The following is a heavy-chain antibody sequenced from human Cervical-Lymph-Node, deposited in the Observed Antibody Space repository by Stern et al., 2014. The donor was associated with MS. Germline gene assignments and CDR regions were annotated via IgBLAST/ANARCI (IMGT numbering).Heavy chain of an antibody. V-gene: IGHV1-69*06. Sequence: QVQLVQSGADVKKPGSAVRVSCKASGGVSWLRQAPGQGLEYMGGIIRPVGTAHYAQRFQGRLTIPADTSRNTTYMELRSLRSDDTAVYYCARGTGDNWFDPWGQGTLVSVSS. D-gene: IGHD3-10*01. CDR2: IIRPVGTA. J-gene: IGHJ5*02. CDR3: ARGTGDNWFDP. CDR1: GG.